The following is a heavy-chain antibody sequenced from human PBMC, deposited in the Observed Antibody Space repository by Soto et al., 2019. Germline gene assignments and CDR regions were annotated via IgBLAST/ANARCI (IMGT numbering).Heavy chain of an antibody. J-gene: IGHJ4*02. CDR2: IYWDDDK. D-gene: IGHD3-3*01. V-gene: IGHV2-5*02. CDR1: GFSLTTSGVG. CDR3: AHRVLRTVFGLVTTTAIYFDF. Sequence: QITLNESGPTQVKPRQTLTLTCTFSGFSLTTSGVGVGWIRQSPGKAPEWLGLIYWDDDKRYSPSLKSRLTITNDTSKNHVVMTMADLDPADTATYYCAHRVLRTVFGLVTTTAIYFDFWGQGTPVAVSS.